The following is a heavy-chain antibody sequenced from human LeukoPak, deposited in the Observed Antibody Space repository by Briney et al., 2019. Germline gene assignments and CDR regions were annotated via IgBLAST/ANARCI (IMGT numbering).Heavy chain of an antibody. V-gene: IGHV4-59*01. CDR1: DGSINSYY. CDR2: IYYNGNT. J-gene: IGHJ4*02. D-gene: IGHD6-19*01. Sequence: SETLSLTCSVSDGSINSYYWNWIRRPPGKGLEWIGYIYYNGNTNYSPSLKSRVTMSVDTSKNQFSLKLSSVTAADTAVYYCARGSDIGSGWLDYWGQGTLVTVSS. CDR3: ARGSDIGSGWLDY.